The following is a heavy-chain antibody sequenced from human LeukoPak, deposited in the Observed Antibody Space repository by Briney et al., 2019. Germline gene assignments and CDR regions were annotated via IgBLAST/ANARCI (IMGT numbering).Heavy chain of an antibody. V-gene: IGHV1-8*02. Sequence: ASVKVSCKASGYTFTNYAMNWVRQAPGQGLEWMGWINPNSGGTDYAQKFQGRVTMTRDMSTSTVYMELSSLRSEDTAVYYCARAGRRDGYNYVGFLMGFDYWGQGTLVTVSS. CDR1: GYTFTNYA. CDR3: ARAGRRDGYNYVGFLMGFDY. J-gene: IGHJ4*02. CDR2: INPNSGGT. D-gene: IGHD5-24*01.